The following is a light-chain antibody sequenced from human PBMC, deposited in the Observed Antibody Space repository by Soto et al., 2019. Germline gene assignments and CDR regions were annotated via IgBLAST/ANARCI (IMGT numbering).Light chain of an antibody. CDR2: KAS. V-gene: IGKV1-5*03. Sequence: DIQMTQSPSTLSASVGDRVTITCRASQTISSWLAWYQQKPGKAPNLLIYKASTLQSGVPSRFRGSGSETEFTLTISSLQPDDTATYFCQQYKSYWTFGQGTKVEIK. CDR1: QTISSW. CDR3: QQYKSYWT. J-gene: IGKJ1*01.